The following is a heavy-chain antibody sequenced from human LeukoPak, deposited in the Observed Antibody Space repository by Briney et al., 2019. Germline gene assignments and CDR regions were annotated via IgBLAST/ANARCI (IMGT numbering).Heavy chain of an antibody. J-gene: IGHJ4*02. D-gene: IGHD1-14*01. V-gene: IGHV1-2*02. CDR2: INPDSGAT. CDR3: ARSEMADY. CDR1: GYTXTGYY. Sequence: GASVKVSCKASGYTXTGYYMHWVRQAPGQGLEWMGWINPDSGATNYAQRFQGRVIMTRDTSISTAYMELSRLRSDDTALYYCARSEMADYWGQGTLVTVSS.